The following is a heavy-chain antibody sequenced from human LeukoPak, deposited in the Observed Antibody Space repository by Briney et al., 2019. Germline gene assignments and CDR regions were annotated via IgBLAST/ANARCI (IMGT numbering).Heavy chain of an antibody. Sequence: ASVKVSCKASGYTFTSYGIRWVRQAPGQGLEWMGWISDYNGNTDYAQKLQGRVTMTTDTSTSTAYMELRSLRSDDTAVYYCARRSGGSCYPLCYYYGMDVWGQGTTVTVSS. D-gene: IGHD2-15*01. V-gene: IGHV1-18*01. CDR1: GYTFTSYG. CDR2: ISDYNGNT. CDR3: ARRSGGSCYPLCYYYGMDV. J-gene: IGHJ6*02.